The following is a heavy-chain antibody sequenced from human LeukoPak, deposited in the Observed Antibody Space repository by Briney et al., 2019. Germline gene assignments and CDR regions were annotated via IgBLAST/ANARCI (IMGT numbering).Heavy chain of an antibody. V-gene: IGHV3-23*01. J-gene: IGHJ4*02. CDR2: ISGSGGST. Sequence: AGGSLRLSCAASGFTFSSYAMSWVRQAPGKGLEWVSAISGSGGSTYYADSVKGRFTISRDNSKNTLYLQMNSLRAEDTAVYYCAKPAYGFQQWPNDYFDYWGQGTLVTVSS. D-gene: IGHD6-19*01. CDR3: AKPAYGFQQWPNDYFDY. CDR1: GFTFSSYA.